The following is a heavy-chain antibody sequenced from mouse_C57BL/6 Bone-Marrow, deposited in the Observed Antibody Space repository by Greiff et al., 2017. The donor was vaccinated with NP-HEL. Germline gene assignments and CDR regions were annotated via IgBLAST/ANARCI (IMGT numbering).Heavy chain of an antibody. CDR3: ARRGFFDY. CDR1: GYAFSSSW. CDR2: IYPGDGDT. V-gene: IGHV1-82*01. J-gene: IGHJ2*01. Sequence: QVQLKESGPELVKPGASVKISCKASGYAFSSSWMNWVKQRPGKGLEWIGRIYPGDGDTNYNGKFKGKATLTADKSSSTAYMQLSSLTSEDSAVYFCARRGFFDYWGQGTTFTVSS.